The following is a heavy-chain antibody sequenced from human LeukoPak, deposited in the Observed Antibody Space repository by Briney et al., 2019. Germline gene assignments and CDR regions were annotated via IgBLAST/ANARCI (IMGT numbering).Heavy chain of an antibody. CDR3: ARYGSGSYYYYYGMDV. CDR2: INEDGSEK. CDR1: GFTFSSYS. Sequence: PGGSLRLSCAASGFTFSSYSMNWVRQTPGKGLEWVANINEDGSEKYYVDSVKGRFTISRDNAKKSLYLQMNSLRAEDTAVYYCARYGSGSYYYYYGMDVWGQGTTVTVSS. D-gene: IGHD3-10*01. J-gene: IGHJ6*02. V-gene: IGHV3-7*01.